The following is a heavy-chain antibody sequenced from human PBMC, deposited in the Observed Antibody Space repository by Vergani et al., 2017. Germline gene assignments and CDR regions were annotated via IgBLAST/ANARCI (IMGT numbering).Heavy chain of an antibody. J-gene: IGHJ2*01. CDR2: INRNYGVK. CDR1: GFTFHAFA. CDR3: VKDNDYDADGPFDL. Sequence: LVEAGGGLVQPGGSLRLSCTASGFTFHAFALHWVRQVSGRGLEWVSGINRNYGVKNGNSFEGRFSISRDNAKKAVFLQMNNLRHEDKALYFCVKDNDYDADGPFDLWGRGTLVTVSS. V-gene: IGHV3-9*01. D-gene: IGHD3-16*01.